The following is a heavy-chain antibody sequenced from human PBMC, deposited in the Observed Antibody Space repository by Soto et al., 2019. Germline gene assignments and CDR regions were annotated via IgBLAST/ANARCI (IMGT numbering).Heavy chain of an antibody. CDR2: TSHDGST. CDR1: SGSIDNVYW. Sequence: SETLSLTCAVSSGSIDNVYWWSWVRQSPGKGLEWIGETSHDGSTNYNPSLKSRVTISVDKSKNQFSLKLSSVTAADTAVYYCARAAMGGSSWPFDYWGQGTLVTVSS. D-gene: IGHD6-13*01. J-gene: IGHJ4*02. V-gene: IGHV4-4*02. CDR3: ARAAMGGSSWPFDY.